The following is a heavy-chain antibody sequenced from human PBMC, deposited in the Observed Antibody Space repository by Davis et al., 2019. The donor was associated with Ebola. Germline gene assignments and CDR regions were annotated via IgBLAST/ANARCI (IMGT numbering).Heavy chain of an antibody. CDR3: ARDTWGRGDYYYYGMDV. V-gene: IGHV4-59*08. Sequence: MPSETLSLTCNVSGGSINYHYWSWVRQPPGNGLEWTGYIYYIGNTNYNPSLKSRVTISLATSKNQFSLELTSMTAADTAIYYCARDTWGRGDYYYYGMDVWGQGTTVTVSS. J-gene: IGHJ6*02. CDR2: IYYIGNT. CDR1: GGSINYHY. D-gene: IGHD3-16*01.